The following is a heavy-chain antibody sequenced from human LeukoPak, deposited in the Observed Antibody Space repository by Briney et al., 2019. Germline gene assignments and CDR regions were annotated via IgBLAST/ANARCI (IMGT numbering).Heavy chain of an antibody. Sequence: PGRSLRLSCAASGFTFSSYGMHWVRQAPGKGLEWVAVISYDGSNKYYADSVKGRFTISRDNSKNTLYLQMNSLRAEDTAVYYCARVAETYYDFWSGYSQNYYYYGMDVWGQGTTVTVSS. CDR3: ARVAETYYDFWSGYSQNYYYYGMDV. V-gene: IGHV3-30*03. CDR1: GFTFSSYG. D-gene: IGHD3-3*01. CDR2: ISYDGSNK. J-gene: IGHJ6*02.